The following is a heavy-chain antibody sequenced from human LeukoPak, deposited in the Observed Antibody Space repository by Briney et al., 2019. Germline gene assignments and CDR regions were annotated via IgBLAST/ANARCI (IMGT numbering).Heavy chain of an antibody. V-gene: IGHV4-34*01. D-gene: IGHD3-10*01. CDR3: ASRPFHYGFRTHFDS. J-gene: IGHJ4*02. Sequence: SETLSLTCAVYGGSFSAYYWNWIRHSPGKGLEWIGEINHSGSTKYTPSLKSRVSISVDKPKKQFSLRLNSVTAADAAVYYCASRPFHYGFRTHFDSWGQGTLVTVSS. CDR2: INHSGST. CDR1: GGSFSAYY.